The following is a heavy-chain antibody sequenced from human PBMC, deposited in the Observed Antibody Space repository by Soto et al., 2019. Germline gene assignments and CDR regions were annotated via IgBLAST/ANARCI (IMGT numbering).Heavy chain of an antibody. J-gene: IGHJ4*02. CDR1: GFTFSSYG. D-gene: IGHD6-13*01. CDR2: ISYDGSNK. Sequence: GGSLRLSCAASGFTFSSYGMHWVRQAPGKGLEWVAVISYDGSNKYYADSVKGRFTISRDNSKNTLYLQMNSLRAEDTVVYYCAKGVAAAGTTWRYYFDYWGQGTLVTVSS. V-gene: IGHV3-30*18. CDR3: AKGVAAAGTTWRYYFDY.